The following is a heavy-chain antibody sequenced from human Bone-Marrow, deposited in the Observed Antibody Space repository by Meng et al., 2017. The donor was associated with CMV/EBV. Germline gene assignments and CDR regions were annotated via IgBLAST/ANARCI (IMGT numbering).Heavy chain of an antibody. CDR2: ISGSGGST. D-gene: IGHD2-2*01. CDR3: AKDLAASSCSSTSCSPDYYYGMDV. CDR1: GFTFSSYA. Sequence: GESLKISCAASGFTFSSYATSWVRQAPGKGLEWVSAISGSGGSTYYADSVKGRFTISRDNSKNTLYLQMNSLRAEDTAVYYCAKDLAASSCSSTSCSPDYYYGMDVWGQGPTVTVSS. J-gene: IGHJ6*02. V-gene: IGHV3-23*01.